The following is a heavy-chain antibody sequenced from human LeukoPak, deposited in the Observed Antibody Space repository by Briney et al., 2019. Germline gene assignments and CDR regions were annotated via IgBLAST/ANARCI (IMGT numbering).Heavy chain of an antibody. CDR2: ISYDGSNK. D-gene: IGHD2-15*01. V-gene: IGHV3-30-3*01. CDR1: GFTFSSYA. CDR3: ARDRRGRVVAAIFDY. Sequence: PGRSLRLSCAASGFTFSSYAMHWVRQAPGKGLEWVAVISYDGSNKYYADSVKGRFTISRDNSKNTLYLQMNSLRAEDTAAYYCARDRRGRVVAAIFDYWGQGTLVTVSS. J-gene: IGHJ4*02.